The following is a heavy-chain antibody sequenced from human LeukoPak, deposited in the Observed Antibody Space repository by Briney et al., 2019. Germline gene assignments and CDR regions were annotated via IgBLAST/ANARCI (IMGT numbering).Heavy chain of an antibody. D-gene: IGHD3-10*01. CDR1: GGSFSGYY. J-gene: IGHJ4*02. CDR2: INHSGST. V-gene: IGHV4-34*01. CDR3: ARGRLLWFGEGYYFDY. Sequence: SETLSLTCAVYGGSFSGYYWSWIRQPPGKGLERIGEINHSGSTNYNPSLRSRVTISVDTSKNQFSLKLSSVTAADTAVYYCARGRLLWFGEGYYFDYWGQGTLVTVSS.